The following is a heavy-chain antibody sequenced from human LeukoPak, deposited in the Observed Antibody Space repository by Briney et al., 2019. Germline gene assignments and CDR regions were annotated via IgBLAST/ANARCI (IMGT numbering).Heavy chain of an antibody. D-gene: IGHD3-9*01. J-gene: IGHJ5*02. CDR2: ISDSGGSA. CDR1: GFTFSSYA. Sequence: GGSLRLSCAASGFTFSSYAMTWVRQAQGKGLEWVSGISDSGGSASYADSVKGRFTISRDNSKNTLYLQMNSLRGEDTAVYYCASPGYDILTPLDTWGQGTLVTVSS. CDR3: ASPGYDILTPLDT. V-gene: IGHV3-23*01.